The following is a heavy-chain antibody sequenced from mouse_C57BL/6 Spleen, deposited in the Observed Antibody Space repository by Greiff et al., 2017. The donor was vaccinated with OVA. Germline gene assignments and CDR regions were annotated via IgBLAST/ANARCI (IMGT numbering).Heavy chain of an antibody. Sequence: EVQGVESGGGLVQPKGSLKLSCAASGFTFNPYAMHWVRQAPGKGLEWVARIRSKSSNYATYYADSVKDRFTNSKDDSQGMLYLQMNNLKTEDTAMYYCVREEYYYGSSQYYYAMDYWGQGTSVTVSS. D-gene: IGHD1-1*01. CDR1: GFTFNPYA. V-gene: IGHV10-3*01. CDR2: IRSKSSNYAT. J-gene: IGHJ4*01. CDR3: VREEYYYGSSQYYYAMDY.